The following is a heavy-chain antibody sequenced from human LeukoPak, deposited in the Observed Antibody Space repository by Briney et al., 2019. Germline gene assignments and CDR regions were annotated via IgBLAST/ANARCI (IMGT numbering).Heavy chain of an antibody. CDR1: GGSFSGYY. CDR2: INHSGST. J-gene: IGHJ4*02. CDR3: ARGPSTYYYDRSGYYDY. V-gene: IGHV4-34*01. D-gene: IGHD3-22*01. Sequence: SETLSLTCAVYGGSFSGYYWSWIRQPPGKGLEWIGEINHSGSTNYNPSLKSRVTISVDTSRTQFSLSLGSVTPTDTPVYSCARGPSTYYYDRSGYYDYWGQGTLVTVSS.